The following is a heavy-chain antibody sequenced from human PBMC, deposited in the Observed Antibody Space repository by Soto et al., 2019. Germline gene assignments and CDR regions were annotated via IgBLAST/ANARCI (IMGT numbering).Heavy chain of an antibody. CDR1: GGTFSSYA. Sequence: SVKVSCKASGGTFSSYAISWVRQAPGQGLEWMGGIIPIFGTANYAQKFQGRVTITADESTSTAYMELSSLRSEDTAVYYCARGKIVLRVLECLPDAFDGWGQGTMV. V-gene: IGHV1-69*13. J-gene: IGHJ3*01. D-gene: IGHD3-3*01. CDR3: ARGKIVLRVLECLPDAFDG. CDR2: IIPIFGTA.